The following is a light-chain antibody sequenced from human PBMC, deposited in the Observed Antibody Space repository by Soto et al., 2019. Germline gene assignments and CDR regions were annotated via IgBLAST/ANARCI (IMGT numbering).Light chain of an antibody. CDR2: EVN. CDR3: SSYTSSSTLV. Sequence: SALTQPASVSASPGQSITISCTGTSSDVGGYKFVSWYQHHPGKAPKLMIYEVNNRPSGVSNRFSGSKSGNTASLTISGLQPEDEADYYCSSYTSSSTLVFGTGTKVTVL. CDR1: SSDVGGYKF. V-gene: IGLV2-14*01. J-gene: IGLJ1*01.